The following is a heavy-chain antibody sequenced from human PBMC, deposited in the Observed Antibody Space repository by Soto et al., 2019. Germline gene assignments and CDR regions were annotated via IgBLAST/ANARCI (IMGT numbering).Heavy chain of an antibody. V-gene: IGHV4-34*01. J-gene: IGHJ4*02. Sequence: ETLSLTCAVYGGSFSGYYWIWIRQPPGKGLEWIGEINHSGSTNYNPSLKSRVTISVDTSKNQFSLKLSSVTAADTAVYYCARVFWSGYLNYWGQGTLVTVSS. CDR2: INHSGST. D-gene: IGHD3-3*01. CDR3: ARVFWSGYLNY. CDR1: GGSFSGYY.